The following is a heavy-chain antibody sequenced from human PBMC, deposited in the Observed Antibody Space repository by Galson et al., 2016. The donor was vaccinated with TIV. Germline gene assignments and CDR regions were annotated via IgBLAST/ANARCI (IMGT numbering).Heavy chain of an antibody. CDR1: GFTFDFYA. CDR3: AKRKNYGGDAFED. V-gene: IGHV3-23*01. D-gene: IGHD2-21*01. Sequence: SLRLSCAASGFTFDFYAMSWVRQAPGQGLEWVSGISGSGGITYFADSVKGRFTISRDNSRNTLFLQMHSLRVEDTAVYHCAKRKNYGGDAFEDWGQGTLVTVSS. J-gene: IGHJ3*01. CDR2: ISGSGGIT.